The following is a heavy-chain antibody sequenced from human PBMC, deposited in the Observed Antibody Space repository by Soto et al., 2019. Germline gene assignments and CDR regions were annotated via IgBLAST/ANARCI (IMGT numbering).Heavy chain of an antibody. CDR2: ISSSSSTI. V-gene: IGHV3-48*01. J-gene: IGHJ3*02. D-gene: IGHD3-3*01. Sequence: GGSLRLSCAASGFTFSSYSMNWVRQAPGKGLEWVSYISSSSSTIYYADSVKGRFTTSRDNAKTSLYLQMNSLRAEDTAVYYCARRFVTIFGVVHRFAFDIWGQGTMVTVSS. CDR1: GFTFSSYS. CDR3: ARRFVTIFGVVHRFAFDI.